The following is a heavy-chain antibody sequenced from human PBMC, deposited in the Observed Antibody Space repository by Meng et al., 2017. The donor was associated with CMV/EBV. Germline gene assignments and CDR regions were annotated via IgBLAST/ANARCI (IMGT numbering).Heavy chain of an antibody. CDR2: INSDGSST. D-gene: IGHD5-12*01. CDR1: GFTFSSYW. Sequence: GESLKISCAASGFTFSSYWMHWVRQAPGKGLVWVSRINSDGSSTSYADSVKGRFTISRDNAKNTLYLQMNSLRAEDTAVYYCARNVDYDMDVWGQGTTVTVSS. V-gene: IGHV3-74*01. CDR3: ARNVDYDMDV. J-gene: IGHJ6*02.